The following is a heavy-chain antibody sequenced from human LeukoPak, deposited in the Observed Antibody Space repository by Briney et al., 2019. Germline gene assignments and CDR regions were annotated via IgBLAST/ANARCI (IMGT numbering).Heavy chain of an antibody. D-gene: IGHD6-13*01. CDR1: GFTFSSYW. V-gene: IGHV3-7*01. CDR2: IKQDGSEE. CDR3: ARTGWQQLVDSGDY. Sequence: GGSLRLSCAASGFTFSSYWMSWVRQAPGKGLEWVANIKQDGSEEYYVDSAKGRFTISRDNAKNSLYLQMNSLRAEDTAVYYCARTGWQQLVDSGDYWGQGTLVTVSS. J-gene: IGHJ4*02.